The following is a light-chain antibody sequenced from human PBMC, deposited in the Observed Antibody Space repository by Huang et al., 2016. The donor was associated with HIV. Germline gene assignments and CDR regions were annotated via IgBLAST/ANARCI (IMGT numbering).Light chain of an antibody. Sequence: DVVMTQSPLSLPVTLGQPASISCRSSQSLVHSDGNTYLNWFQQRPGQSPRRLIYKVSNRDSGVPDRFSGSGSGTDFTLKISRVKAEDVGVYYCMQGTHWLTFGQGTKVEIK. V-gene: IGKV2-30*02. CDR3: MQGTHWLT. J-gene: IGKJ1*01. CDR1: QSLVHSDGNTY. CDR2: KVS.